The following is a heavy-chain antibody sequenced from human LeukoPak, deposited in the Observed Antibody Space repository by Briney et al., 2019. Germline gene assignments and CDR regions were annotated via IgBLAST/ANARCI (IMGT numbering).Heavy chain of an antibody. CDR3: ARPGIAAAGTSYYYYGMDV. D-gene: IGHD6-13*01. CDR2: IYYSGST. CDR1: GGSFSGYY. V-gene: IGHV4-59*12. Sequence: SETLSLTCAVYGGSFSGYYWSWIRQPPGKGPEWIGYIYYSGSTNYNPSLKSRVTISVDTSKNQFSLKLSSVTAADTAVYYCARPGIAAAGTSYYYYGMDVWGQGTTVTVSS. J-gene: IGHJ6*02.